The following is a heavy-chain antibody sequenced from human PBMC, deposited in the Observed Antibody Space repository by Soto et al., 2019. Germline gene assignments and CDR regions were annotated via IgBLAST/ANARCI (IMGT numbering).Heavy chain of an antibody. Sequence: QVQLQESGPGVVKPSQTLSLTCTVSGDSISSDDYYWSWIRQPPGKGLEWIGYISYSGTTSYNPSLKSRVLFSVDTSKKKFSLKLTSVTAADTAVYYCARSHDYSAYVFDGWGHGTLVTVSS. CDR2: ISYSGTT. V-gene: IGHV4-30-4*01. J-gene: IGHJ4*01. CDR3: ARSHDYSAYVFDG. CDR1: GDSISSDDYY. D-gene: IGHD4-17*01.